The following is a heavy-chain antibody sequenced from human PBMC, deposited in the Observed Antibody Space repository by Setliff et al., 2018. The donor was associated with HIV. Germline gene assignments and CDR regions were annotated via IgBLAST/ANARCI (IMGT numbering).Heavy chain of an antibody. CDR1: GFSTSSDGFY. CDR2: IFGGGIT. CDR3: ARVPNWGEAPFAFDV. D-gene: IGHD7-27*01. V-gene: IGHV4-31*03. J-gene: IGHJ3*01. Sequence: SETLSLTCTLSGFSTSSDGFYWNWIRQRPGKGLEWIGYIFGGGITYYNPSLKSRLRISIDTSANQFSVELSSVTAADTALYFCARVPNWGEAPFAFDVWGLGTMVTVSS.